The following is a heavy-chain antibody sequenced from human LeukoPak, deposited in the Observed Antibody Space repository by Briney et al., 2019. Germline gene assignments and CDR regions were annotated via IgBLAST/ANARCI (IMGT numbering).Heavy chain of an antibody. V-gene: IGHV4-34*01. CDR2: NNHSGST. D-gene: IGHD2-2*01. Sequence: PSETLSLTCAVYGGSFSGYYWSWIREPPGKGLEWIGENNHSGSTNYNPSLKSRVTISVDTSKNQFSLKLSSVTAADTAVYYCARCLVVPRYYYYYMDVWGKGTTVTVSS. CDR1: GGSFSGYY. J-gene: IGHJ6*03. CDR3: ARCLVVPRYYYYYMDV.